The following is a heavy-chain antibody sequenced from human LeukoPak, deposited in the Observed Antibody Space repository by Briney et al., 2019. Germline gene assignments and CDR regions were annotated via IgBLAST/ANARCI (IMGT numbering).Heavy chain of an antibody. J-gene: IGHJ4*02. CDR3: ARRPLRGESIDY. CDR1: GYTFTSCG. Sequence: EASVKVSCKASGYTFTSCGISWVRQAPGQGLEWMGWISAYNGDTHYAQKLQDRVSITTDTATSTDYMELRSLRSDDTAVYYCARRPLRGESIDYWGQGTLVTVSS. CDR2: ISAYNGDT. V-gene: IGHV1-18*04. D-gene: IGHD5-12*01.